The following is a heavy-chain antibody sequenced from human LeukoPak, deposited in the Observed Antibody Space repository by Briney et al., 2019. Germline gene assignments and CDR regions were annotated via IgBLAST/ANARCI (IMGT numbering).Heavy chain of an antibody. D-gene: IGHD2-15*01. CDR3: AKGQSSGSGQYFFGN. V-gene: IGHV3-23*01. CDR1: GFTFSRSA. CDR2: ISSTGSST. Sequence: GGSLRLSCAATGFTFSRSAMAWVRQAPGKGLDYISAISSTGSSTYYADSVKGRFTISRDNSKNTMYLQMNFLGAGDTAVYYCAKGQSSGSGQYFFGNWGQGALVSVSS. J-gene: IGHJ4*02.